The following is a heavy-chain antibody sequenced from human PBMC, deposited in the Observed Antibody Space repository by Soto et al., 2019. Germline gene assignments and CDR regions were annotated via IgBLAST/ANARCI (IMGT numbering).Heavy chain of an antibody. D-gene: IGHD2-15*01. V-gene: IGHV4-30-4*08. CDR2: IYYSEST. Sequence: QVQLQESGPGLVKPSQTLSLTCTVSGGSISSGDYYWSWIRQSPGKGLEWIGYIYYSESTYYNPSLKSRVKISVDPSKNPFSLKLSSVTAADTAVYYCARGCGGGSCSDAFDIWGQGTMVTVSS. J-gene: IGHJ3*02. CDR3: ARGCGGGSCSDAFDI. CDR1: GGSISSGDYY.